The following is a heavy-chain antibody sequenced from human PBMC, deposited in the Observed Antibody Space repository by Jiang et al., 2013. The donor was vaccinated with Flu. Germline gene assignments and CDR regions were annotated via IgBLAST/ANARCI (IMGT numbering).Heavy chain of an antibody. J-gene: IGHJ4*02. V-gene: IGHV6-1*01. CDR1: GDSVSSNRTT. Sequence: SQTLSLTCAISGDSVSSNRTTWNWIRQSPSRGLEWLGRTYYRSKWYNDYAVSVKSRITINPGTSKNQFSLQLNSVTPEDTAVYYCARLSTGAVDTAMGVFDYWGQGTPGHRLL. CDR3: ARLSTGAVDTAMGVFDY. CDR2: TYYRSKWYN. D-gene: IGHD5-18*01.